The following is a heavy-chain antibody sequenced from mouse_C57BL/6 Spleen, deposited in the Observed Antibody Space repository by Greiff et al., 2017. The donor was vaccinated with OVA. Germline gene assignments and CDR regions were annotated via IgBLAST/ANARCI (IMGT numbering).Heavy chain of an antibody. D-gene: IGHD2-4*01. Sequence: VQLQQSGAELVRPGASVKLSCTASGFNIKDDYMHWVKQRPEQGLEWIGWIDPENGDTEYASKFQGKATITAATSSNTAYLQLSSLTSEDTAVYYCTTRDYDLSWFAYWGQGTLVTVSA. CDR2: IDPENGDT. J-gene: IGHJ3*01. V-gene: IGHV14-4*01. CDR3: TTRDYDLSWFAY. CDR1: GFNIKDDY.